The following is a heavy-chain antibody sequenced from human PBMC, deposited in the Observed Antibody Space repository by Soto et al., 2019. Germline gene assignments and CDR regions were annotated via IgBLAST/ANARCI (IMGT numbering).Heavy chain of an antibody. CDR1: GFTFSSYG. CDR3: ARDRGNYDILTGYYRPDY. CDR2: IWYDGSNK. Sequence: SLRLSCAASGFTFSSYGMHWVRQAPGKGLEWVAVIWYDGSNKYYADSVKGRFTISRDNSKSTLYLQMNSLRAEDTAVYYCARDRGNYDILTGYYRPDYWGQGTLVTVSS. D-gene: IGHD3-9*01. V-gene: IGHV3-33*01. J-gene: IGHJ4*02.